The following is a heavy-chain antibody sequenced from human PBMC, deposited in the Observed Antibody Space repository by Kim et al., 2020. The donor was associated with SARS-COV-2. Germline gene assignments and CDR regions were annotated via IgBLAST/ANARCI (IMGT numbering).Heavy chain of an antibody. Sequence: GESLKISCKGSGYSFTSYWIGWVRQMPGKGLEWMGIIYPGDSDTRYSPSFQGQVTISADKSISTAYLQWSSLKASDTAMYYCARSLAAARLFNSNWFDPWGQGALVTVSS. J-gene: IGHJ5*02. CDR2: IYPGDSDT. CDR1: GYSFTSYW. D-gene: IGHD6-13*01. V-gene: IGHV5-51*01. CDR3: ARSLAAARLFNSNWFDP.